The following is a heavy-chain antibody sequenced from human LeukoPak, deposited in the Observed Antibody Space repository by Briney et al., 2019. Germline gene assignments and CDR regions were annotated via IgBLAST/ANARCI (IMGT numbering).Heavy chain of an antibody. D-gene: IGHD3-10*01. J-gene: IGHJ4*02. CDR1: GGSISSYY. Sequence: SETLSLTCTVSGGSISSYYWSWIRQPPGKGLEWIGYIYYSGSTNYNPSLKSRVTISVDTSKNQFSLKLSSVTAADTAVYYCATGQFGEFLFDYWGQGTLVTASS. CDR2: IYYSGST. V-gene: IGHV4-59*01. CDR3: ATGQFGEFLFDY.